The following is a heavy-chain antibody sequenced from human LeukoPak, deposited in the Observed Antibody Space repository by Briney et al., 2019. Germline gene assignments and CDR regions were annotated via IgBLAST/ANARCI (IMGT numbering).Heavy chain of an antibody. CDR3: ARGSKPVVVPAGGDWFDP. Sequence: SETLSLTCTVSGGSISSSSYSWGWIRQPPGKGLEWIGSIYYNGSTYYNPSLKSRVTISVDTSKNQFSLKLSSVTAADTAVYYCARGSKPVVVPAGGDWFDPWGQGTLVTVSS. CDR2: IYYNGST. D-gene: IGHD2-2*01. CDR1: GGSISSSSYS. V-gene: IGHV4-39*07. J-gene: IGHJ5*02.